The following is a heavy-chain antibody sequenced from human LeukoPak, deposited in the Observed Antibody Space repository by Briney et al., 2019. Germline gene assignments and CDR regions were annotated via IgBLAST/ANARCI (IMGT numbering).Heavy chain of an antibody. V-gene: IGHV3-7*01. Sequence: PGGSLRLSCVVSGFTFTNYWMGWVRQAPGKGLEWVGNIKPDGSDKYYMDSMKGRFTISRDNSKNTLYLQMNSLRAEDTAVYYCARDRSDFWSGYYTPLSDYWGQGTLVTVSS. D-gene: IGHD3-3*01. CDR3: ARDRSDFWSGYYTPLSDY. J-gene: IGHJ4*02. CDR2: IKPDGSDK. CDR1: GFTFTNYW.